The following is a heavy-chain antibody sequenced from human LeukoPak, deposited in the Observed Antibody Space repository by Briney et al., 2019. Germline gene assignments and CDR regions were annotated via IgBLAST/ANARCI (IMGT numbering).Heavy chain of an antibody. J-gene: IGHJ4*02. Sequence: SETLSLTCTVSGGSINNYYWNWIRQPPGKGLEWIGYMSYSGNTYYNPSLKSRVTISVDMSKNQFYLQMSSVTAADTAVHYCARDEYGGPFDYWGQGALVTVSS. CDR3: ARDEYGGPFDY. D-gene: IGHD4/OR15-4a*01. V-gene: IGHV4-59*01. CDR1: GGSINNYY. CDR2: MSYSGNT.